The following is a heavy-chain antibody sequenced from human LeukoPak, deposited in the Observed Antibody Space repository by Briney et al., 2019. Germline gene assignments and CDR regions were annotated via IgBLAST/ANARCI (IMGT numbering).Heavy chain of an antibody. V-gene: IGHV3-21*01. Sequence: GGSLRLSCAASGFTFSSYSMNWVRQAPGKGLEWVSSISSSSSYIYYADSVKGRFTISRDNARNALDLQINSLRAEDAAVYYCARSVMTGSTTRAFDMWGQGTMVTVSS. J-gene: IGHJ3*02. CDR2: ISSSSSYI. CDR3: ARSVMTGSTTRAFDM. CDR1: GFTFSSYS. D-gene: IGHD2/OR15-2a*01.